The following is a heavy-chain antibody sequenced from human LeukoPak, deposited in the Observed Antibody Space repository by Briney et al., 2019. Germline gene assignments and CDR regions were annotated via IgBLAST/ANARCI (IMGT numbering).Heavy chain of an antibody. CDR3: ARGASPKDAVFFDY. J-gene: IGHJ4*02. D-gene: IGHD3-16*01. CDR2: VHSRGDI. V-gene: IGHV4-61*02. Sequence: SDTLSLTCSVSGVSITSGSYYWAWIRQSAGEGLEWIGRVHSRGDIYRNAAFRSRAPQSRDASQNQFALQLNAVTAQGHAVRSCARGASPKDAVFFDYWAQGARISVSS. CDR1: GVSITSGSYY.